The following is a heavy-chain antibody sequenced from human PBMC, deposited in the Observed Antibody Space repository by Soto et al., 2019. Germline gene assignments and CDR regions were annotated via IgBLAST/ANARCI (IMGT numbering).Heavy chain of an antibody. CDR2: IDPSDSYT. Sequence: GESLKISCKGSGYSFTGYWISWVRQMPGKGLEWMGRIDPSDSYTNYSPSFQGHVTISADKSTSTAYLQWSSLKASDTAMYYCARPPVGATAGDYWGQGTLVTVS. CDR1: GYSFTGYW. J-gene: IGHJ4*02. V-gene: IGHV5-10-1*01. CDR3: ARPPVGATAGDY. D-gene: IGHD1-26*01.